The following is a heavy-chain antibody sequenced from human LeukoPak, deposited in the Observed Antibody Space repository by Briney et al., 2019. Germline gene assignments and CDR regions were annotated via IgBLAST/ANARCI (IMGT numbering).Heavy chain of an antibody. D-gene: IGHD4-23*01. Sequence: PSETLSLTCTVSGGSISSYYWSWIRQPPGKGLGWIGYIYTSGSTNYNPSLKSRVSMSVDTSKNQFSLKLTSVTAADTAVYYCARGGKATVVTMWGQGILVTVSS. J-gene: IGHJ4*02. CDR1: GGSISSYY. CDR2: IYTSGST. CDR3: ARGGKATVVTM. V-gene: IGHV4-4*09.